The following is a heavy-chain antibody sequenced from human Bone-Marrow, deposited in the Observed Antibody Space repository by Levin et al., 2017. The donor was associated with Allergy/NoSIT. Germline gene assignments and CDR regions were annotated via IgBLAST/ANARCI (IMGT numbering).Heavy chain of an antibody. Sequence: SSETLSLTCTVSGGSMSINGYYWTWVRQLPGKGLEWIGYIYHSGSTNYNPSLKSRLAMSVDTSQNQFFLQLRSVTAADTGVYYCARDIAHDDVYGMAVWGQGTTVTVSS. V-gene: IGHV4-31*03. J-gene: IGHJ6*02. CDR1: GGSMSINGYY. CDR3: ARDIAHDDVYGMAV. D-gene: IGHD3-16*01. CDR2: IYHSGST.